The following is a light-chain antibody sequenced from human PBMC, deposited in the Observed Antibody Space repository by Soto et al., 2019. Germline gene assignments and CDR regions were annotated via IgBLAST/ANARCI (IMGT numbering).Light chain of an antibody. CDR2: GAS. CDR3: QQRHMWPIT. Sequence: EIVMTQSPATLSVSPGESATLSCRASQNINSDLAWYVQKPGQAPRRVIYGASTWGTDVPPRFTGSGSGTDFTLTISSLEPEDSAVYYCQQRHMWPITFGQGTRLEIK. V-gene: IGKV3-11*01. J-gene: IGKJ5*01. CDR1: QNINSD.